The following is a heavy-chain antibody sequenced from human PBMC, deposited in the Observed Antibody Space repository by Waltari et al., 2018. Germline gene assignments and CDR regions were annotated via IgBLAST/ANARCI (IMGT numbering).Heavy chain of an antibody. J-gene: IGHJ4*02. D-gene: IGHD7-27*01. CDR3: SRSKLGRTTFDY. CDR2: ISSTSGTI. V-gene: IGHV3-48*04. CDR1: GFRLSTYD. Sequence: EVQVVESGGGLVQPGGSLRLSCAASGFRLSTYDTNWVRQAPGKGLEWVSYISSTSGTIYYADSVKGRFTISRDNAKNSLYLQMNSLRAEDTAVYYCSRSKLGRTTFDYWGQGTLVTVSS.